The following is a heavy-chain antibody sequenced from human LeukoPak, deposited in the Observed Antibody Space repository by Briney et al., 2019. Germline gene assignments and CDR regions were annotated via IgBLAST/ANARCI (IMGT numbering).Heavy chain of an antibody. D-gene: IGHD3-22*01. CDR3: ARAPYYYDSSGYHGNNWFDP. Sequence: PSETLSLTCTVSGGSISSYYWSWIRQPPGKGLEWIGYTYYSGSTNYNPSLKSRVTISVDTSKNQFSLKLSSVTAADTAVYYCARAPYYYDSSGYHGNNWFDPWGQGTLVTVSS. J-gene: IGHJ5*02. V-gene: IGHV4-59*01. CDR2: TYYSGST. CDR1: GGSISSYY.